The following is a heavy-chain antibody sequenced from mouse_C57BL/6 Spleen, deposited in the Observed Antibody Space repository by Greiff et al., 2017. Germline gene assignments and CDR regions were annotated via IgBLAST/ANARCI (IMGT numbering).Heavy chain of an antibody. D-gene: IGHD2-12*01. V-gene: IGHV1-82*01. J-gene: IGHJ4*01. Sequence: VQLVESGPELVKPGASVKISCKASGYAFSSSWMNWVRQRPGKGLEWIGRIYPGDGDTNYNGKFKGKATLTADKSSSTAYMQLSSLTAEDSAVYCCAIRDAMDYWGQGTSVTVSS. CDR3: AIRDAMDY. CDR2: IYPGDGDT. CDR1: GYAFSSSW.